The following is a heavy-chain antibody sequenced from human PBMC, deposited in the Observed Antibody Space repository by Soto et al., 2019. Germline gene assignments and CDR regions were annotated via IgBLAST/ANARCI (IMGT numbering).Heavy chain of an antibody. CDR3: ASPYCSSTSCYNYYGMDV. CDR1: GGTFSSYT. J-gene: IGHJ6*02. V-gene: IGHV1-69*02. D-gene: IGHD2-2*02. CDR2: IIPILGIA. Sequence: QVQLVQSGAEVKKPGSSVKVSCKASGGTFSSYTISWVRQAPGQGLEWMGRIIPILGIANYAQKFQGRVTITADKSTSTAYMELSSLRSEDTAVYYCASPYCSSTSCYNYYGMDVWGQGTTVTVSS.